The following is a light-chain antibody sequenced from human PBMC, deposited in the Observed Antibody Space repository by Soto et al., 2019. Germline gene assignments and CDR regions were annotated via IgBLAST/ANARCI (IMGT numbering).Light chain of an antibody. CDR1: NIGSKS. Sequence: SYELTQPPSVSVAPGKTASITCGGNNIGSKSVHWYQQKPGQAPVLVIYYDSDRPSGIPERFSGSNSGNTATLTISRVEAGDEADYYCQVWDSSNDHVVFGGGTKLTV. CDR2: YDS. V-gene: IGLV3-21*04. CDR3: QVWDSSNDHVV. J-gene: IGLJ2*01.